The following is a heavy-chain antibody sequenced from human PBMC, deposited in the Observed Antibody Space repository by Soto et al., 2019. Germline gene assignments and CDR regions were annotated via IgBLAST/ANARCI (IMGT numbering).Heavy chain of an antibody. CDR2: IYYSGST. Sequence: SETLSLTCTVSGGSISSYYWSWIRQPPGKGLEWIGYIYYSGSTNYNPSLKSRVTISVDTSKNQFSLKLSSVTAADTAVYYCARQSWGYYYYYMDVWGKGTTVTVSS. CDR3: ARQSWGYYYYYMDV. CDR1: GGSISSYY. J-gene: IGHJ6*03. V-gene: IGHV4-59*08. D-gene: IGHD7-27*01.